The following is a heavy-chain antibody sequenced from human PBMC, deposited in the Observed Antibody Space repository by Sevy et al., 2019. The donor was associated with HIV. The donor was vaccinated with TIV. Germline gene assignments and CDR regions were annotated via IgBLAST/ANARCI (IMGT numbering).Heavy chain of an antibody. D-gene: IGHD2-2*01. CDR2: IGTAGDT. CDR1: GFTFSSYD. Sequence: GGSLRLSCAASGFTFSSYDMHWVRQATGKGLEWVSAIGTAGDTYYPGSVKGRFTISRENAKNSLYLQMNSLRAGDTAVYYCARGYCSSTSCHDYYYGMDVWGQGTTVTVSS. CDR3: ARGYCSSTSCHDYYYGMDV. V-gene: IGHV3-13*01. J-gene: IGHJ6*02.